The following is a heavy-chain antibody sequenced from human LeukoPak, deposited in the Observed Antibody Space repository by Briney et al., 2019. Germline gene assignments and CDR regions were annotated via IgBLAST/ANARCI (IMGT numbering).Heavy chain of an antibody. Sequence: GGSLRLSCAASGFAFSSYAMTWVRQAPGKGLEWVSVITSGITTFYADSVRGRFTISRDNSKNTPYLQMNSLRAEDTAVYYCARAGSSWYSIDYWGQGTLVTVSS. V-gene: IGHV3-23*01. CDR3: ARAGSSWYSIDY. J-gene: IGHJ4*02. D-gene: IGHD6-13*01. CDR2: ITSGITT. CDR1: GFAFSSYA.